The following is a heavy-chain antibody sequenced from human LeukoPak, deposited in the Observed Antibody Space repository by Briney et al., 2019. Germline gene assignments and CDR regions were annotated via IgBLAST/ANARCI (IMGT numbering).Heavy chain of an antibody. CDR3: ARVLRGVIPDGFDI. Sequence: PSETLSLTCTVSGHSIGSYYWGWIRQPPGKPLECIGYINYSGNTKYNPSLKTRVTISVDSSVNQFSLRLRSVTAADTAIYYCARVLRGVIPDGFDIWGQGTMVTVSP. V-gene: IGHV4-59*12. CDR1: GHSIGSYY. D-gene: IGHD3-10*01. CDR2: INYSGNT. J-gene: IGHJ3*02.